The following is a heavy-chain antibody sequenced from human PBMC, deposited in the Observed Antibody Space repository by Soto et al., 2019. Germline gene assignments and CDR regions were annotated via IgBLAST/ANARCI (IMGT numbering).Heavy chain of an antibody. CDR2: IKPNSGGT. CDR3: AREKPSSGSYYNYYYGMDV. Sequence: ASVKVSCKASGYTFTGYYMHWVRQAPGQGLEWMGWIKPNSGGTNYAQKFQGWVTMTRDTSISTAYMELSRLRYDDTAVYYCAREKPSSGSYYNYYYGMDVWGQVTTVTVSS. CDR1: GYTFTGYY. J-gene: IGHJ6*02. V-gene: IGHV1-2*04. D-gene: IGHD3-10*01.